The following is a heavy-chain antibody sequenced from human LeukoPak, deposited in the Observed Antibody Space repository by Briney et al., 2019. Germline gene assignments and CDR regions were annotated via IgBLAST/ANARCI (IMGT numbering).Heavy chain of an antibody. CDR3: ARPYATNYFDSNSY. D-gene: IGHD3-22*01. J-gene: IGHJ4*02. CDR2: IYPGDSDT. V-gene: IGHV5-51*01. Sequence: GESLKISCKGSGYNFTSYWTGWVRQMPGKGLEWMGIIYPGDSDTRYSPSFQGQVTISADKSISTAYLQWSSLKASDTAIYYCARPYATNYFDSNSYWGQGTLVTVSS. CDR1: GYNFTSYW.